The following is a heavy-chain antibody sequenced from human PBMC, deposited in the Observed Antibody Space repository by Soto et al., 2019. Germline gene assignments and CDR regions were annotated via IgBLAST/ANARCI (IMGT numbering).Heavy chain of an antibody. J-gene: IGHJ4*02. V-gene: IGHV3-64D*08. CDR2: ISSNGADT. Sequence: GGSLRLSCSASGFTFSNYGMHWVRQAPGKGLQYVSAISSNGADTYYADSVKGRFTISRDNSKNTLFLQMRSLRLEDTAVYYCVKRWGYDADYWGPGTLVTVSS. D-gene: IGHD3-16*01. CDR1: GFTFSNYG. CDR3: VKRWGYDADY.